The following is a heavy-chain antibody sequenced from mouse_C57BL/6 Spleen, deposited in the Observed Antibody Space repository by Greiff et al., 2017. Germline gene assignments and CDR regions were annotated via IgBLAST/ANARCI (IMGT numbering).Heavy chain of an antibody. D-gene: IGHD2-2*01. CDR2: IDPSDSYT. J-gene: IGHJ4*01. V-gene: IGHV1-69*01. Sequence: VQLQQPGAELVMPGASVKLSCKASGYTFTSYWMHWVKQRPGQGLEWIGEIDPSDSYTNYNQKFKGKSTLTVDKSSSTAYMQLSSLTSEDSAVYYCARYGGLRRYYYATDYWGQGTSVTVSS. CDR3: ARYGGLRRYYYATDY. CDR1: GYTFTSYW.